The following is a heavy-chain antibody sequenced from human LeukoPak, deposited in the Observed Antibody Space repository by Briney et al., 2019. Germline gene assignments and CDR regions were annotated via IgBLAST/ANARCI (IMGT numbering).Heavy chain of an antibody. CDR2: MNPNSGNT. CDR1: GYTFTSYD. J-gene: IGHJ6*03. Sequence: GASVKVSCKASGYTFTSYDINWVRQATGQGLEWMGWMNPNSGNTAYAQKFQGRVTITRNTSISTAYMELSSLRSDDTAVYYCARDMEMATISLFDTDFYYYYMDVWGKGTTVTISS. V-gene: IGHV1-8*03. D-gene: IGHD5-24*01. CDR3: ARDMEMATISLFDTDFYYYYMDV.